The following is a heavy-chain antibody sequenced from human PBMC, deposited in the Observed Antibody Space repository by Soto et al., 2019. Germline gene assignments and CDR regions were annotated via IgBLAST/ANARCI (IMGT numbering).Heavy chain of an antibody. V-gene: IGHV1-69*13. Sequence: SVKVSCKASRVAFSKFIVTWVRQAPGLGLEWVGGIIPIFGTANYAQKFQGRVTITADESTSTSYMEVNNLRSEDTAVYYCAKVRYSSPMGYYYGMDVWGQGTLVTVSS. D-gene: IGHD6-19*01. CDR2: IIPIFGTA. J-gene: IGHJ6*02. CDR3: AKVRYSSPMGYYYGMDV. CDR1: RVAFSKFI.